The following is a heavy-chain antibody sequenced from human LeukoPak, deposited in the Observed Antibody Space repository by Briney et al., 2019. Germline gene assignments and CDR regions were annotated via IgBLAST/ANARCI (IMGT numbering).Heavy chain of an antibody. CDR3: GIGYYYVSRGYGGPIDY. Sequence: KSGESLKISCKGSGYNFTIYWIGWVRQMPGKGLEWMGIIYPGDSDTRYSPSFQGQVTISADKSISTAYLQWSSLKASDTAMYYRGIGYYYVSRGYGGPIDYWGREPLVPAS. CDR2: IYPGDSDT. V-gene: IGHV5-51*01. CDR1: GYNFTIYW. D-gene: IGHD3-22*01. J-gene: IGHJ4*02.